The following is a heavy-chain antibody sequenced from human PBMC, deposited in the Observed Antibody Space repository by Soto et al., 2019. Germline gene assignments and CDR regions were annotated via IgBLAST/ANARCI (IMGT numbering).Heavy chain of an antibody. J-gene: IGHJ6*02. V-gene: IGHV2-26*01. CDR1: WFPLNNTRVG. Sequence: HVTLKESGPVLVRTTETRTLTCTVSWFPLNNTRVGVSWLRQPPGKAQAWLAHIFSIDEKSYSTSMSTRLTISKEISKSQVLLIMTNMNPLDTAKYFCARLPSYRSTWEYYFYCYGRDVWGPGTTVTVSS. CDR2: IFSIDEK. CDR3: ARLPSYRSTWEYYFYCYGRDV. D-gene: IGHD3-16*02.